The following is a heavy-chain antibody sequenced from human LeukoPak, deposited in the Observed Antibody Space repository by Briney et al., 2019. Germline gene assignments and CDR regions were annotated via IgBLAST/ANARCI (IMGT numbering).Heavy chain of an antibody. V-gene: IGHV3-53*04. CDR3: AREYSGSYIGY. D-gene: IGHD1-26*01. CDR2: IYSGGST. Sequence: GGSLRLSCAASGFTVSSNYMSWVRQAPGKGLEWVSVIYSGGSTYYADSVKGRFTISRHKSKNTLYLQMNSLRAEDTAMYYCAREYSGSYIGYWGQGTLVTVSS. CDR1: GFTVSSNY. J-gene: IGHJ4*02.